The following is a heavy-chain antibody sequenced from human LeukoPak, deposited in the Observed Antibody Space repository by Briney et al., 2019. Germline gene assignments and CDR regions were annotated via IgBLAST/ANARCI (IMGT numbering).Heavy chain of an antibody. D-gene: IGHD3-10*01. V-gene: IGHV4-34*01. CDR2: INHSGST. Sequence: SETLSLTCAVYGGSFSGYYWSWIRQPPGKGLEWIGEINHSGSTNYNPSLKSRVTISVDTSKNQFSLKLSSVTAADTAVYYCARVGGGYYMDVWGKGTTVTVSS. J-gene: IGHJ6*03. CDR3: ARVGGGYYMDV. CDR1: GGSFSGYY.